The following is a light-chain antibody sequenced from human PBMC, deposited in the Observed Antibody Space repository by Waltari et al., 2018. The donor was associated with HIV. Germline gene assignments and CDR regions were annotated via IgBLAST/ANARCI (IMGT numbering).Light chain of an antibody. J-gene: IGLJ1*01. CDR3: QSYDSSLSGYV. Sequence: SVLMQPPSVSGSPGQRTTIPCQGPSYTLRAGYQVHWYQQLPGTAPKLRIYGNSTRPSGVHDRFSGSKSGTSAAQAITGLQAEDEADYHCQSYDSSLSGYVFGTGTKVTVL. CDR1: SYTLRAGYQ. V-gene: IGLV1-40*01. CDR2: GNS.